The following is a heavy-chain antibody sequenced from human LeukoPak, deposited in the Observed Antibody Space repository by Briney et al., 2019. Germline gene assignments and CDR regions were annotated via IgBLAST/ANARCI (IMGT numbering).Heavy chain of an antibody. CDR2: INHSGST. D-gene: IGHD6-13*01. CDR3: ARDRDSSPDWFDP. J-gene: IGHJ5*02. V-gene: IGHV4-34*01. CDR1: GGSFSGYY. Sequence: SETLSLTCAVYGGSFSGYYWSWIRQPPGKGLEWIGEINHSGSTNYNPSLKSRVTISVDTSKNQFSLKLSSVTAADTAVYYCARDRDSSPDWFDPWGQGTLVTVSS.